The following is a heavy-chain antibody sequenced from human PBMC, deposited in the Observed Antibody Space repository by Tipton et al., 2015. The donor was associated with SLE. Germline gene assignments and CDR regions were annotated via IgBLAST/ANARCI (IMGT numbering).Heavy chain of an antibody. CDR1: GFTFNTFW. CDR3: ARDRRGSSVY. CDR2: INQGGSER. Sequence: GSLRLSCAASGFTFNTFWMTWFRQAPGKGLEWVANINQGGSERHYVDSVKGRSTISRDNARNSMYLQMNSLRAEDTAVYYCARDRRGSSVYWGQGTLVTVSS. J-gene: IGHJ4*02. D-gene: IGHD5/OR15-5a*01. V-gene: IGHV3-7*01.